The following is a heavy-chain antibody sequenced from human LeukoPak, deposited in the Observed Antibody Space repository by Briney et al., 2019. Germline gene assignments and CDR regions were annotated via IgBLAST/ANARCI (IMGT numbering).Heavy chain of an antibody. J-gene: IGHJ4*02. CDR3: ARGHSEEIDILTGYYFDY. CDR1: GVSINNDGYS. V-gene: IGHV4-34*01. Sequence: SETLSLTCAVSGVSINNDGYSWSWIRQPPGKGLEWIGEINHSGSTNYNPSLKSRVTISVDTSKNQFSLKLSSVTAADTAVYYCARGHSEEIDILTGYYFDYWGQGTLVTVSS. CDR2: INHSGST. D-gene: IGHD3-9*01.